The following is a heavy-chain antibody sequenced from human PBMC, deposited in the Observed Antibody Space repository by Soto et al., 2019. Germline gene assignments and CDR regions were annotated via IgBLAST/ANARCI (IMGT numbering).Heavy chain of an antibody. CDR1: GFTFSSYG. CDR2: ISYDGSNK. V-gene: IGHV3-30*18. J-gene: IGHJ4*02. CDR3: AKGGMATIKSDFDY. D-gene: IGHD5-12*01. Sequence: GGSLRLSCAASGFTFSSYGMHWARQAPGKGLEWVAVISYDGSNKYYADSVKGRFTISRDNSKNTLYLQMNSLRAEDTVVYYCAKGGMATIKSDFDYWGQGTLVTVSS.